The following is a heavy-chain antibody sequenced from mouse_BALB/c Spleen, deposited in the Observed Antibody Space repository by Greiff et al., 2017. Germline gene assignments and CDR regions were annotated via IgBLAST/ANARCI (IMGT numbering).Heavy chain of an antibody. Sequence: QVHVKQSGPQLVRPGASVKISCKASGYSFTSYWMHWVKQRPGQGLEWIGMIDPSDSETRLNQKFKDKATLTVDKSSSTAYMQLSSPTSEDSAVYYCAREGGLPYYAMDYWGQGTSVTVSS. CDR1: GYSFTSYW. D-gene: IGHD2-4*01. CDR2: IDPSDSET. CDR3: AREGGLPYYAMDY. J-gene: IGHJ4*01. V-gene: IGHV1S127*01.